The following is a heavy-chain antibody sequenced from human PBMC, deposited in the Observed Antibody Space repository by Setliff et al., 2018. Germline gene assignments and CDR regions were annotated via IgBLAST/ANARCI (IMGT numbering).Heavy chain of an antibody. CDR1: GFTFSNYA. V-gene: IGHV3-30*01. D-gene: IGHD6-13*01. Sequence: HPGGSLRLSCAASGFTFSNYAMHWVRQAPGKGLEWVAVITYDGSNKFYADSVKGRFTISRDISKNTLYLQMNNLRPDDTAVYYCARSRYTSRWYEMSAMDVWGKGTTVTVSS. CDR3: ARSRYTSRWYEMSAMDV. J-gene: IGHJ6*03. CDR2: ITYDGSNK.